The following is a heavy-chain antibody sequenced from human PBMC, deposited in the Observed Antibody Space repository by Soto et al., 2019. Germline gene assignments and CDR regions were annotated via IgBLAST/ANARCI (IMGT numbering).Heavy chain of an antibody. CDR1: GYSISSSNW. Sequence: QVQLQESGPGLVKPSDTLSLTCAVSGYSISSSNWWGWIRQPPGKGLEWIGYIYYSGTTYYNPSRKSRFTMSVDTPKNQFSLKLTSVTAVDTAVYYCARREIQGPIDYWGQGTLVTVSS. CDR2: IYYSGTT. D-gene: IGHD1-26*01. V-gene: IGHV4-28*01. J-gene: IGHJ4*02. CDR3: ARREIQGPIDY.